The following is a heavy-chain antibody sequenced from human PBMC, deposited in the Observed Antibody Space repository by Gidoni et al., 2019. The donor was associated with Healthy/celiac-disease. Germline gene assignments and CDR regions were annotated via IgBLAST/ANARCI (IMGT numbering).Heavy chain of an antibody. CDR1: GGSISSSSYY. CDR3: ARLGPISFRVAFDI. Sequence: QLQLQESGPGLVKPSETLSLTCTVSGGSISSSSYYWGWIRQPPGKGLEWIGSIYYSGSTYYNPSLKSRVTISVDTSKNQFSLKLSSVTAADTAVYYCARLGPISFRVAFDIWGQGTMVTVSS. V-gene: IGHV4-39*01. D-gene: IGHD3-16*01. J-gene: IGHJ3*02. CDR2: IYYSGST.